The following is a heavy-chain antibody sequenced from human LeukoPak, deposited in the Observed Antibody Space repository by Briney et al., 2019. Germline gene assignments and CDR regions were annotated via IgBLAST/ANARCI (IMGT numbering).Heavy chain of an antibody. CDR2: VGSSGTST. CDR3: AKDRSSGGSCYNF. V-gene: IGHV3-23*01. CDR1: GFIFSSYA. J-gene: IGHJ4*02. D-gene: IGHD2-15*01. Sequence: GGSLRLSCAASGFIFSSYAMTWVRQAPGKGLEWVSTVGSSGTSTYYADSVKGRFTISRDNSNNTLYLQMNSLRAEDTAVYYCAKDRSSGGSCYNFWGQGTLVTVSS.